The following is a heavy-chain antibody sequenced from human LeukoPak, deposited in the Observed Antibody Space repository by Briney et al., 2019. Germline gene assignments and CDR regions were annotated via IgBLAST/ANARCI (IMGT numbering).Heavy chain of an antibody. D-gene: IGHD4/OR15-4a*01. CDR1: GLTVSSNY. Sequence: TGGSLRLSCAASGLTVSSNYMSWVRQAPGEGLEWVSVIYSGGNTYYADSVKGRFTISRDNAKNSLYLQMNSLRAEDTAVYYCAREYGEGYDYWGQGTLVTVSS. J-gene: IGHJ4*02. CDR3: AREYGEGYDY. CDR2: IYSGGNT. V-gene: IGHV3-53*01.